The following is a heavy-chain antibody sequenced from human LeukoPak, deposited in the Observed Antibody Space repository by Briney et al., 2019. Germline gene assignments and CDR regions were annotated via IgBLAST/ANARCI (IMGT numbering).Heavy chain of an antibody. J-gene: IGHJ6*03. V-gene: IGHV1-8*01. CDR3: ARAVRVRRYPNYYYYYMDV. D-gene: IGHD1-1*01. CDR1: GYTFTSYD. CDR2: MNPNSGNT. Sequence: ASVKVSCKASGYTFTSYDINWVRQATGQGLEWMGWMNPNSGNTGYAQKFQGRVTMTRNTSISTAYMELSSLRSEDTAVYYCARAVRVRRYPNYYYYYMDVWAKGPRSPSP.